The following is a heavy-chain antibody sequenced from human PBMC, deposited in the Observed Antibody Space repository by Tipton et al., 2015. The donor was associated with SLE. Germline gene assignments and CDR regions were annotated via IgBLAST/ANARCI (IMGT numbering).Heavy chain of an antibody. CDR2: IRYDGSNK. CDR1: GYTFTSYG. Sequence: SGAEVKKPGASVKVSCKASGYTFTSYGMHWVRQAPGKGLEWVAFIRYDGSNKYYADSVKGRFTISRDNSKNTLYLQMNSLRAEDTAVYYCAKDRLEGAVDEWELHDYWGQGTLVTVSS. D-gene: IGHD1-26*01. V-gene: IGHV3-30*02. CDR3: AKDRLEGAVDEWELHDY. J-gene: IGHJ4*02.